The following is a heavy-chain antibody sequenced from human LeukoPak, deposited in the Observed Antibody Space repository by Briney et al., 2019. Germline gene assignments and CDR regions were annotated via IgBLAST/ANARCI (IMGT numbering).Heavy chain of an antibody. CDR3: ARVEAVADLYYFDY. V-gene: IGHV3-7*03. J-gene: IGHJ4*02. D-gene: IGHD6-19*01. CDR1: GFSFSTSY. Sequence: GGSLRLSCAASGFSFSTSYMNWVRQAPGKGLEWVANIKQDGSEKYYVDSVKGRFTISRDNAKNSLYLQMNSLRAEDTAVYYCARVEAVADLYYFDYWGQGTLVTVSS. CDR2: IKQDGSEK.